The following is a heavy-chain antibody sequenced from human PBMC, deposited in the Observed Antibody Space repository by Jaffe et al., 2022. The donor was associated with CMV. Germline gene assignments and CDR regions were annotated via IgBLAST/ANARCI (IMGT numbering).Heavy chain of an antibody. CDR3: ARTVDTAMATFYYFDY. Sequence: QVQLQESGPGLVKPSETLSLTCTVSGGSISSYYWSWIRQPPGKGLEWIGYIYYSGSTNYNPSLKSRVTISVDTSKNQFSLKLSSVTAADTAVYYCARTVDTAMATFYYFDYWGQGTLVTVSS. V-gene: IGHV4-59*01. D-gene: IGHD5-18*01. CDR2: IYYSGST. J-gene: IGHJ4*02. CDR1: GGSISSYY.